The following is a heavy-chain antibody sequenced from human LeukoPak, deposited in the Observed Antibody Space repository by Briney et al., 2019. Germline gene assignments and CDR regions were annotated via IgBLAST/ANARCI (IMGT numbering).Heavy chain of an antibody. CDR3: ARVPGYSSSLYYFDY. CDR2: IYHSGST. Sequence: SGTLSLTCAVSGGSISSSNWWSWVRQPPGKGLEWIGEIYHSGSTNYNPSLKSRVTISVDKSKNQFSLKLSSVTAADTAVYYCARVPGYSSSLYYFDYWGQGTLVTVSS. J-gene: IGHJ4*02. D-gene: IGHD6-13*01. V-gene: IGHV4-4*02. CDR1: GGSISSSNW.